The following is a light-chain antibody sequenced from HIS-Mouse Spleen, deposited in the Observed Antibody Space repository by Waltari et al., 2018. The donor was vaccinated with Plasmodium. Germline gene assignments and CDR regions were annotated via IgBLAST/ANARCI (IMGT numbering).Light chain of an antibody. Sequence: QSALTQPASVSGSPGQSITISCTGTSSDVGGYNYVSWYQQHPGKSPNFMIYDVSNRRSGVSNRFAGSKSCNTASLTISGLQAEDEADYYCSLYTSSSPAVFGGGTQLTVL. J-gene: IGLJ7*01. V-gene: IGLV2-14*03. CDR1: SSDVGGYNY. CDR3: SLYTSSSPAV. CDR2: DVS.